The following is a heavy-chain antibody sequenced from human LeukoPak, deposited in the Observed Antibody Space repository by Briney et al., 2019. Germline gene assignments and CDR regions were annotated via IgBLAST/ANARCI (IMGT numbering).Heavy chain of an antibody. CDR1: GFTFSSYD. J-gene: IGHJ4*02. V-gene: IGHV3-23*01. Sequence: GGSLRLSCAASGFTFSSYDMSWARQAPGKGLEWVSAISGSGGSTYYADSVKGRFTISRDNSKNTLYLQMNSLRAEDTAVYYCAKDGQYYDILTGYYLGGYYWGQGTLVTVSS. CDR2: ISGSGGST. CDR3: AKDGQYYDILTGYYLGGYY. D-gene: IGHD3-9*01.